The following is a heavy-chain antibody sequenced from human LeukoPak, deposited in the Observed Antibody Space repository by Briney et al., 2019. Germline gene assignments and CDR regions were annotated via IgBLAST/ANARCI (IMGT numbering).Heavy chain of an antibody. CDR1: GFTFSSYG. CDR3: ARDNYGMDV. Sequence: GGSLRLSCAASGFTFSSYGMHWVRLAPGKGLEWVAVIWYDGSNKYYADSVKGRFTISRDNSKNTLYLQMNSLRAEDTAVYYCARDNYGMDVWGQGTTVTVSS. J-gene: IGHJ6*02. V-gene: IGHV3-33*01. CDR2: IWYDGSNK.